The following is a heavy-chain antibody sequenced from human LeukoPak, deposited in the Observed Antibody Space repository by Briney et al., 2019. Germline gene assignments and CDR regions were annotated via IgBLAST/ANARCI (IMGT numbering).Heavy chain of an antibody. V-gene: IGHV3-15*01. D-gene: IGHD6-13*01. CDR3: ATPGRIPEAANWFDP. CDR2: IKSRTDGGTT. Sequence: GGSLRLSCAASGFTFPNAWMSWLRQAPGKGLEWVGHIKSRTDGGTTDYAAPVKGGFTISRDDSENTLYLQMNSLKTGDTAVYYCATPGRIPEAANWFDPWGQGALVTVSS. CDR1: GFTFPNAW. J-gene: IGHJ5*02.